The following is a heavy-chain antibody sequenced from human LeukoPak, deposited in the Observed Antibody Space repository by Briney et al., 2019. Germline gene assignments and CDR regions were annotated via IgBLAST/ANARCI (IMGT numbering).Heavy chain of an antibody. Sequence: SETLSLTCSVSGDSISTSSYYWGWIRQPPGMGLEWIVTIYYSGSTYYNPSLTSRVTISVDTSKNQFSLKLSSVTAADTAVYYCARDRTAYDILTGYYDYYYYMDVWGKGTTVTISS. D-gene: IGHD3-9*01. CDR3: ARDRTAYDILTGYYDYYYYMDV. V-gene: IGHV4-39*02. J-gene: IGHJ6*03. CDR1: GDSISTSSYY. CDR2: IYYSGST.